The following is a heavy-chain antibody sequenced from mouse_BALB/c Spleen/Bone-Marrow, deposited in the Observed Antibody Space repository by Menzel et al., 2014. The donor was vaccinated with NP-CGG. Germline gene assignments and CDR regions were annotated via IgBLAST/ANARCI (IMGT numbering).Heavy chain of an antibody. D-gene: IGHD2-14*01. V-gene: IGHV4-1*02. CDR2: INPDSSTI. CDR3: AGQGYRYDWRVYAMDY. Sequence: DVMLVESGGGLVQPGGSLKLSCAASGFDFSRYWMSWVRQAPGKGLDWFGAINPDSSTINYTPSLKDKFIISRDNAKNTLYLQMSKVRTEDTALYYGAGQGYRYDWRVYAMDYWGQGTSVTVSS. J-gene: IGHJ4*01. CDR1: GFDFSRYW.